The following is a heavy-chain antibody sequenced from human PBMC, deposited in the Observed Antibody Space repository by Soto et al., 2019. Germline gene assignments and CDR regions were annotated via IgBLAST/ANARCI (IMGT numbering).Heavy chain of an antibody. CDR3: ARLPSRHLVDY. J-gene: IGHJ4*02. CDR1: CGSISSYY. CDR2: IYYSGST. Sequence: SETLSLTCTVSCGSISSYYWSWIRQPPGKGLEWIGYIYYSGSTNYNPSLKSRVTISVDTSKNQFSLKLSSVTAADTAVYYCARLPSRHLVDYWGQGTLVTVSS. D-gene: IGHD2-15*01. V-gene: IGHV4-59*01.